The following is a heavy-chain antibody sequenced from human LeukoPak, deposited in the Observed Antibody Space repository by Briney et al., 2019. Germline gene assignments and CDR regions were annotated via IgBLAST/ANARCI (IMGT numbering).Heavy chain of an antibody. Sequence: PGGSLRLSCAASGFTFSSYEMNWVRQAPGKGLEWVLYISSGSTIYDADSVKGRFTISRDNAKNSLYLQMNSPRAEDTAVYYCARESIAVAGAPFDYWGQGTLVTVSS. V-gene: IGHV3-48*03. CDR2: ISSGSTI. D-gene: IGHD6-19*01. CDR3: ARESIAVAGAPFDY. J-gene: IGHJ4*02. CDR1: GFTFSSYE.